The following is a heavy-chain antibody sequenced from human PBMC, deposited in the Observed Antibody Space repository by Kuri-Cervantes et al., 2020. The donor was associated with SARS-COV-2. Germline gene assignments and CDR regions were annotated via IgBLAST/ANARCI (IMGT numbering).Heavy chain of an antibody. CDR1: GYSISSGYY. D-gene: IGHD1-7*01. CDR2: IYHSGST. Sequence: SETLSLTCAVSGYSISSGYYWGWIRQPPGKGLEWIGSIYHSGSTYYNPSLKSRVTISVDTSKNQFSLKLSSVTAADTAVYYCAREGVWLNYSEGFDYWGQGTLVTVSS. V-gene: IGHV4-38-2*02. CDR3: AREGVWLNYSEGFDY. J-gene: IGHJ4*02.